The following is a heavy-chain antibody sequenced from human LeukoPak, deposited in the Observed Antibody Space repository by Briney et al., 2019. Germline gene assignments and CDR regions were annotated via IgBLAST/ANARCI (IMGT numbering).Heavy chain of an antibody. CDR1: GYTFTSYY. Sequence: ASVKASCKASGYTFTSYYMHWLRQAPGQALDWMGIINPSGGSTSYAQKFQGRVTMTRDTSTSTVYMELSSLRSEDTAVYYCARGRYCSSTSCYPSDPWGQGTLVTVSS. D-gene: IGHD2-2*01. J-gene: IGHJ5*02. V-gene: IGHV1-46*01. CDR2: INPSGGST. CDR3: ARGRYCSSTSCYPSDP.